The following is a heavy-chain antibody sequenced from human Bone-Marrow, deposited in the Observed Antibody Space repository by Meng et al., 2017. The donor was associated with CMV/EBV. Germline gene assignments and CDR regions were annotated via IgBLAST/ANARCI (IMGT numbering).Heavy chain of an antibody. CDR1: GFTFSSYW. CDR2: INSDGSST. J-gene: IGHJ6*02. Sequence: GGSLRLSCAASGFTFSSYWMHWVRQAPGKGLVWVSRINSDGSSTSYADSVKGRFTISRDNAKNTLYLQMNSLRAEDTAVYYCARVGGRSYDFWSGYPNTYYYYGMGVWGQGTTVTVSS. D-gene: IGHD3-3*01. CDR3: ARVGGRSYDFWSGYPNTYYYYGMGV. V-gene: IGHV3-74*01.